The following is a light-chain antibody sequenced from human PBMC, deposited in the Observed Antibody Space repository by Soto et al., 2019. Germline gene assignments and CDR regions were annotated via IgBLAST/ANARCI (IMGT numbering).Light chain of an antibody. Sequence: IHMTQSPSSLSASVGNRVTIICRASQSISSYLNWYQQKPGKAPKLLVYAASSLQSGVPLRFSGSGSGTDFTLTISSLQPEDFATYYCQESYSTLWGTCGQGTKVDIK. J-gene: IGKJ1*01. CDR1: QSISSY. CDR2: AAS. CDR3: QESYSTLWGT. V-gene: IGKV1-39*01.